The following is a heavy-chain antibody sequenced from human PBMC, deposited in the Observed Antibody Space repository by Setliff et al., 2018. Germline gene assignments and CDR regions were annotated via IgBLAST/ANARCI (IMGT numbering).Heavy chain of an antibody. D-gene: IGHD6-13*01. CDR3: ARAGLASAGRKGVFDY. CDR2: INTGGGSS. V-gene: IGHV1-46*01. J-gene: IGHJ4*02. Sequence: VASVKVSCKASGYSLVTHYMHWVRQAPGQGLEWMGLINTGGGSSSYAPKFQGGVTMTRDTSTSTVYMEMNILGSEDTAVYFCARAGLASAGRKGVFDYWGQGTLVTVSS. CDR1: GYSLVTHY.